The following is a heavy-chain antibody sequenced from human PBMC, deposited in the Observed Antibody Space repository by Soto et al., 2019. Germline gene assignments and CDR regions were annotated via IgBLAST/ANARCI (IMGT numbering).Heavy chain of an antibody. CDR1: GFTFSTDS. Sequence: EVQLVESGGGLVQPGGSLRLSCVASGFTFSTDSMNWVRQAPGKGLEWVAHISTCGATRYYADSVKGRFTISRDNAKTSLYLQMDSLRSEDTAVYYCARFFGSGFDYWGQGTLVTVSS. CDR3: ARFFGSGFDY. V-gene: IGHV3-48*01. J-gene: IGHJ4*02. CDR2: ISTCGATR. D-gene: IGHD6-19*01.